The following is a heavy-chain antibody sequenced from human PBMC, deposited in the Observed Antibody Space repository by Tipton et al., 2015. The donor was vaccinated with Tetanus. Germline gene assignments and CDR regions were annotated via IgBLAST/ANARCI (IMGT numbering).Heavy chain of an antibody. Sequence: LRLSCTVSGGSISSYYWSWIRQPPGKGLEWIGYIYYSGSTNYTPSLNSRVTISVDTSKNQFSLKMSSVTAADTAVYYCARARGDTAMVLDAFDIWGQGTMVTVSS. CDR1: GGSISSYY. CDR3: ARARGDTAMVLDAFDI. V-gene: IGHV4-59*01. D-gene: IGHD5-18*01. CDR2: IYYSGST. J-gene: IGHJ3*02.